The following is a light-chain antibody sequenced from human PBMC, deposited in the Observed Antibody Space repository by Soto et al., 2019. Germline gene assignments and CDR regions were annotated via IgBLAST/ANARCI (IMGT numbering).Light chain of an antibody. CDR2: EVS. J-gene: IGLJ3*02. CDR3: SSCTSSSTWV. V-gene: IGLV2-14*01. Sequence: QSALTQPASVSGSPGQSIAISCTGTSSDVGGYNYVSWYQHHPGKAPKLMIYEVSNRPSGVSSRFSGSKSGNTASLTISGLQAEDEADYYCSSCTSSSTWVFGGGTQLTVL. CDR1: SSDVGGYNY.